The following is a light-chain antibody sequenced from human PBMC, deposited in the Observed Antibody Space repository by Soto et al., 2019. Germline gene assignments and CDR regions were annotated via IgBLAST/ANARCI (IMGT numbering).Light chain of an antibody. CDR2: GAS. CDR1: QSVSSSY. CDR3: QQYSSSPS. Sequence: EIVLTQSPGTLSLSPGERATLTCRASQSVSSSYLTWYQQKPGQAPWLLIYGASTRATGIPARFSGSGSGTEFTLIIGSLQSEDFAVYYCQQYSSSPSFGQGTRLEIK. V-gene: IGKV3-20*01. J-gene: IGKJ5*01.